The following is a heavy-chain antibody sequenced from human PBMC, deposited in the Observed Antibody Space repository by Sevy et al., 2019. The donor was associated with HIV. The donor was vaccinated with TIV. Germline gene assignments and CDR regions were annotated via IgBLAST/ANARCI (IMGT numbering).Heavy chain of an antibody. V-gene: IGHV3-23*01. CDR1: GFTFSGYA. CDR2: VSNRGDDT. J-gene: IGHJ4*02. D-gene: IGHD3-22*01. CDR3: ARHDDYDAIGGTGTFDY. Sequence: GESLKISCSASGFTFSGYAMSWVRQAPGKGLEWVSTVSNRGDDTYCADSVKGRFTISRDNSKDTLYLHLNSLRGDDTAVYFCARHDDYDAIGGTGTFDYWGQGTLVTVSS.